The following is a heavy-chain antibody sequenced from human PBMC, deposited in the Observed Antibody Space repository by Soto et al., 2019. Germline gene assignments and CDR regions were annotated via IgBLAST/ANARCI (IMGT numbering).Heavy chain of an antibody. D-gene: IGHD2-15*01. CDR1: GFTFSSYA. J-gene: IGHJ4*02. CDR3: VTNLGYCSGGSCYPEYYFDY. V-gene: IGHV3-64D*08. Sequence: GGSLRLSCSASGFTFSSYAMHWVRQAPGKGLEYVSAISSNGGSTYYADSVKGRFTISRDNSKNTLYLQMSSLRAEDTAVYYCVTNLGYCSGGSCYPEYYFDYWGQGTLVTVSS. CDR2: ISSNGGST.